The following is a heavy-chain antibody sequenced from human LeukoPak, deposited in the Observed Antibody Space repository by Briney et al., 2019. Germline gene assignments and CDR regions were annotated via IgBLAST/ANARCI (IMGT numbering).Heavy chain of an antibody. CDR3: ARDRWFDP. CDR2: ISSGGSTK. CDR1: VFTLSNDS. V-gene: IGHV3-48*04. J-gene: IGHJ5*02. Sequence: PRGSLRLSCAASVFTLSNDSMNWVRQTPGKGLEWVSYISSGGSTKYYADSVKGRFTISRDNAKNSLYLQMNSLRAEDTAVYYCARDRWFDPWGQGTLVTVCS.